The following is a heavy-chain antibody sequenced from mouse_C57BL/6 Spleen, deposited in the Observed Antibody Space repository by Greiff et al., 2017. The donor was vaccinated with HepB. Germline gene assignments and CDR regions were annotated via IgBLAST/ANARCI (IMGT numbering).Heavy chain of an antibody. V-gene: IGHV1-69*01. Sequence: QVQLQQSGAELVMPGASVKLSCKASGYTFTSYWMHWVKQRPGQGLEWIGEIDPSDSYTNYNQKFKGKSTLTVDKSSSTAYMQLSSLTSEDAAVYYFARGDYGYDGGWFAYLGQGTLVTVSA. CDR1: GYTFTSYW. D-gene: IGHD2-2*01. J-gene: IGHJ3*01. CDR2: IDPSDSYT. CDR3: ARGDYGYDGGWFAY.